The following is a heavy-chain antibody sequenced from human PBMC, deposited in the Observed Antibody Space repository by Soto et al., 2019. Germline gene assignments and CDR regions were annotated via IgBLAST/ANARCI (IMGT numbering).Heavy chain of an antibody. CDR3: ARGSGSGSYYMEDY. V-gene: IGHV4-30-2*01. CDR2: IYHSGST. Sequence: PSETLSLTCAVSGGSISSGGYSWSWIRQPPGKGLEWIGYIYHSGSTYYNPSLKSRVTISVDRSKNQFSLKLSSVTAADTAVYYCARGSGSGSYYMEDYWGQGTLVPVSS. J-gene: IGHJ4*02. D-gene: IGHD3-10*01. CDR1: GGSISSGGYS.